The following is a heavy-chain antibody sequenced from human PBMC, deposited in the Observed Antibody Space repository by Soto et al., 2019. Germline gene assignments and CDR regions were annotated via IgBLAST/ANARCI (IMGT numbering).Heavy chain of an antibody. V-gene: IGHV4-39*01. D-gene: IGHD6-13*01. J-gene: IGHJ5*01. Sequence: PSETLSLTCTVSGGSISGSSYHWGWIRQPPGKGLEWIGSIDYSGTTFYNASLNSRVTISADTSKNQFSLKLSSVTAADTALYYCARRTNTAGGWFDSWGQGALVTVSS. CDR2: IDYSGTT. CDR1: GGSISGSSYH. CDR3: ARRTNTAGGWFDS.